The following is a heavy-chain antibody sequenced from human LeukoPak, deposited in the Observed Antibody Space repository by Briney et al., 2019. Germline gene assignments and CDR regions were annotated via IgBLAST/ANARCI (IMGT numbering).Heavy chain of an antibody. V-gene: IGHV4-34*01. Sequence: PSETLSLTCAVYGGSFSGYYWSWIRQPPGKGLEWIGEINHSGSTNYNPSLKSRVTISVDTSKNQFSLKLSSVTAADTAVYCCARDAVGYCSSTSCPNWFDPWGQGTLVTVSS. D-gene: IGHD2-2*01. CDR3: ARDAVGYCSSTSCPNWFDP. J-gene: IGHJ5*02. CDR1: GGSFSGYY. CDR2: INHSGST.